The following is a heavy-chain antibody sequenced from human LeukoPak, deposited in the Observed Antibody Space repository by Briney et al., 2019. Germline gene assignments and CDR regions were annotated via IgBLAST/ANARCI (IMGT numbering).Heavy chain of an antibody. D-gene: IGHD6-13*01. CDR1: GGTFSHYA. CDR2: INPTHGIA. Sequence: GSSVTVSYKASGGTFSHYATMWVRPPPRQGLEWVARINPTHGIANYAHNSQGRVTITPDKSTRTAYTEPRRLRPDAHAVFYSARALSHRGGGQQLVRWFDPWGQGTLVTVSS. CDR3: ARALSHRGGGQQLVRWFDP. J-gene: IGHJ5*02. V-gene: IGHV1-69*04.